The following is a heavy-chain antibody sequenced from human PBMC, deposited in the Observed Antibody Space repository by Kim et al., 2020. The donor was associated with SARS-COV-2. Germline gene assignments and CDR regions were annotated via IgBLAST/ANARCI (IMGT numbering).Heavy chain of an antibody. V-gene: IGHV3-48*02. CDR2: FSFSGSTI. J-gene: IGHJ6*02. Sequence: GGSLRLSCADSGLTLSTSSMNWVRQAPGKGLERVSYFSFSGSTIYYADSVRGRFTISRDTATNSLYLKMDSLTDEDTAVYYCARDVHGKDVWGRGT. CDR1: GLTLSTSS. CDR3: ARDVHGKDV.